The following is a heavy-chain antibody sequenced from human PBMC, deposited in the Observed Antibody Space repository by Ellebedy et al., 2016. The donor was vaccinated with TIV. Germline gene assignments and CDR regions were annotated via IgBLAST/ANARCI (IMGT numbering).Heavy chain of an antibody. D-gene: IGHD1-26*01. CDR2: INPDGSAE. CDR1: GFIISGDW. Sequence: GESLKISCAASGFIISGDWMSWVRQAPGKGLEWVAHINPDGSAEYYVDSVKGRFTISRDNAKRSLFLQMNSLRAEDTAVYYCARLVGATNREYFQHWGQGTLVTVSS. V-gene: IGHV3-7*01. J-gene: IGHJ1*01. CDR3: ARLVGATNREYFQH.